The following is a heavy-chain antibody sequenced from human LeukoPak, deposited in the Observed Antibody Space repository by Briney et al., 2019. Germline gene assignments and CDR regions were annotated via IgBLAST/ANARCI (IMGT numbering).Heavy chain of an antibody. CDR1: GYTFTSYY. Sequence: ASVKVSCKASGYTFTSYYMHWVRQAPRQGLEWMGIINPSGGSTTYAQKFQGGVTITRDTSTSTVYMELSSLRSEDTAVYYCARDHEYYYGSGSYYPGGCDYWGQGTLVTVSS. CDR2: INPSGGST. CDR3: ARDHEYYYGSGSYYPGGCDY. V-gene: IGHV1-46*01. D-gene: IGHD3-10*01. J-gene: IGHJ4*02.